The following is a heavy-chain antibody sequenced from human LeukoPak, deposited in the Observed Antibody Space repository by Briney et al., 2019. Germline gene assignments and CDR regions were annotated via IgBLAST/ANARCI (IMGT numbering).Heavy chain of an antibody. Sequence: SETLSLTCTVSGGSISSSSYYWGWIRQPPGKGLEWIGSIYYSGSTYYNPSLKSRVTISVDTSKNQFSLKLSSVTAADTAVYYCARDGSSLRYYYMDVWGKGTTVTVSS. CDR2: IYYSGST. CDR3: ARDGSSLRYYYMDV. CDR1: GGSISSSSYY. V-gene: IGHV4-39*07. D-gene: IGHD2-15*01. J-gene: IGHJ6*03.